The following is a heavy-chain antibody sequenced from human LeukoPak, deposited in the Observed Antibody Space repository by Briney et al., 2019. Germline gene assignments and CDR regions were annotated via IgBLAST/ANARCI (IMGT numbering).Heavy chain of an antibody. D-gene: IGHD3-10*01. V-gene: IGHV4-34*01. CDR2: INHSGST. Sequence: SETLSLTCAVYGGSFSGYYWSWIRQPPGKGLEWIGEINHSGSTNYNPSLKSRVTISVDTSKNQFSLKLSSVTAADTAVYYCARRRYGSGSSFDYWGQGTLVTVSS. CDR3: ARRRYGSGSSFDY. CDR1: GGSFSGYY. J-gene: IGHJ4*02.